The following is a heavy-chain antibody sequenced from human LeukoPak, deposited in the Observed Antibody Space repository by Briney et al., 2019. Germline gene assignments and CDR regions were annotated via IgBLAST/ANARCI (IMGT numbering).Heavy chain of an antibody. CDR3: AKVIWGSKSYYPIPDS. CDR2: ISGSGGST. J-gene: IGHJ4*02. CDR1: GFSFSRNG. V-gene: IGHV3-23*01. Sequence: GGTLRLSCAASGFSFSRNGMSWVRQAPGKGLEWVSAISGSGGSTYYADSVKGRFTISRDNSKNTLYLDMNSLRAEDTAVYYCAKVIWGSKSYYPIPDSWGQGTLVTVSS. D-gene: IGHD3-10*01.